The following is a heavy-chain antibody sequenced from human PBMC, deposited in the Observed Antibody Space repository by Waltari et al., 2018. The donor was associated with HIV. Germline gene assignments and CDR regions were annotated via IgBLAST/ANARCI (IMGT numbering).Heavy chain of an antibody. Sequence: QVQLQQWGAGLLKPSETLSLTCAVYGGSFSGYYWSWIRQPPGKGLEWIGEINHSGSTNYNPSLKSRVTISVDTSKNQFSLKLSSVTAADTAVYYCARGPRTTVTTEGWFDPWGQGTLVTVSS. D-gene: IGHD4-17*01. V-gene: IGHV4-34*01. CDR2: INHSGST. CDR3: ARGPRTTVTTEGWFDP. J-gene: IGHJ5*02. CDR1: GGSFSGYY.